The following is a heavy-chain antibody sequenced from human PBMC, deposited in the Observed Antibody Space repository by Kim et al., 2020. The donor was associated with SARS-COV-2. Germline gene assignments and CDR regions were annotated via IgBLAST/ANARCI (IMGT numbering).Heavy chain of an antibody. Sequence: SETLSLTCTVSGGSISSYYWSWIRQPAGKGLEWIGRIYTSGSTNYNPSLKSRVTMSVDTSKNQFSLKLSSVTAADTAVYYCARERAGGFPRDFDYWGQGTLVTVSS. J-gene: IGHJ4*02. V-gene: IGHV4-4*07. D-gene: IGHD3-16*01. CDR2: IYTSGST. CDR3: ARERAGGFPRDFDY. CDR1: GGSISSYY.